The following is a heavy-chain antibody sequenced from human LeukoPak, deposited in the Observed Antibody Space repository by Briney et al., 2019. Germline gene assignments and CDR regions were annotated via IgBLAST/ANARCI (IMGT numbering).Heavy chain of an antibody. CDR1: GYTFTSYA. CDR2: INAGNGNT. Sequence: RASVKVSCKASGYTFTSYAMHWVRQAPGQRLEWMGWINAGNGNTKYSQKFQGRVTITRDTSASTAYMELSSLRSDDTAVYYCASGSTYYYDSSGYPIWGQGTMVTVSS. J-gene: IGHJ3*02. CDR3: ASGSTYYYDSSGYPI. D-gene: IGHD3-22*01. V-gene: IGHV1-3*01.